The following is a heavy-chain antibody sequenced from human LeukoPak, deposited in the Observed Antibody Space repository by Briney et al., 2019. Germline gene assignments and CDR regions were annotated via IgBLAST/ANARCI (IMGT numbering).Heavy chain of an antibody. D-gene: IGHD6-19*01. CDR1: GGTFSSYA. V-gene: IGHV1-69*04. J-gene: IGHJ4*02. CDR3: ARAPGSSGWPFDY. CDR2: IIPILGIA. Sequence: SVKVSCKASGGTFSSYAISWVRQAPGQGLEWMGRIIPILGIANYAQKFQGRVTMTTDTSTSTAYMELRSLRSDDTAVYYCARAPGSSGWPFDYWGQGTLVTVSS.